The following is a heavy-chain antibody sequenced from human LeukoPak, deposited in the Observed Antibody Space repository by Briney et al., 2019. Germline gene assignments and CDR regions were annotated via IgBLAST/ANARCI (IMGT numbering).Heavy chain of an antibody. CDR1: GFRFSDYW. V-gene: IGHV3-7*03. D-gene: IGHD1-26*01. Sequence: PGGSLRLSCAASGFRFSDYWMSWVRQVPGKGLEWVANIKQNGGEIYYVDSVKGRFTISRDNAKNSLYLRMNSLRAEDTAIYYCARDKIVGPTNFDYWGQGTLVTVSS. CDR2: IKQNGGEI. J-gene: IGHJ4*02. CDR3: ARDKIVGPTNFDY.